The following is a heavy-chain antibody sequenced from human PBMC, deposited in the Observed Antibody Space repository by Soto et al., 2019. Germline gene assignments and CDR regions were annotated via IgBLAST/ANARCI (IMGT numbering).Heavy chain of an antibody. J-gene: IGHJ6*02. Sequence: EVQLVESGGGLVKPGGSLRLSCAASGFTFSSYGMNWVRQAPGKGLEWVSSISSSSSYIYYADSVKGRFTISRDNAKNSLYLQMNSRRAEDTAVYYCARASGGDYFYYYYYGMDVWGQGTTVTVSS. D-gene: IGHD4-17*01. CDR3: ARASGGDYFYYYYYGMDV. CDR1: GFTFSSYG. CDR2: ISSSSSYI. V-gene: IGHV3-21*01.